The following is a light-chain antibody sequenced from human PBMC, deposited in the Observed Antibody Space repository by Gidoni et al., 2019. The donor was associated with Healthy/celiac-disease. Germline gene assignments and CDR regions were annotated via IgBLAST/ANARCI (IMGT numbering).Light chain of an antibody. CDR2: AAS. Sequence: DIQMTQSPSSLSASVGDRVTITCRASQSISSYVNWYQQKPGKAPKLLIYAASSLQSGVPSRFSGSGSVTDFTLTISSLQPEDFATYYCQQSYSTPLTFGPGTKVDIK. CDR1: QSISSY. CDR3: QQSYSTPLT. J-gene: IGKJ3*01. V-gene: IGKV1-39*01.